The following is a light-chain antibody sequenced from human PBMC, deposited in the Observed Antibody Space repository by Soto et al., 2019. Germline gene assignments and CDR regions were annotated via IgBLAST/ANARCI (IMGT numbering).Light chain of an antibody. CDR3: QQYGSSPRT. CDR1: QSVSSTY. Sequence: IVLTLSPGTLCVSKGERATLSCRASQSVSSTYLAWYQQKPGQPPRLLMYGASTRATGIPDRFSGSGSGTDFTLTISRLEPEDFAVFYCQQYGSSPRTFGQGTKVDIK. J-gene: IGKJ1*01. V-gene: IGKV3-20*01. CDR2: GAS.